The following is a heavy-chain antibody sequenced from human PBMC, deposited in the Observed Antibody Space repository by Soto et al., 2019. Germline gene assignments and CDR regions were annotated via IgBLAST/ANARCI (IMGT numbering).Heavy chain of an antibody. J-gene: IGHJ6*02. V-gene: IGHV1-69*18. D-gene: IGHD2-2*01. Sequence: QVQLVQSGAEVKRPGSSVKVSCKASGGAFNNYAIYWVRQAPGQGLEGLGTSVPVFQSVYYAPRFQGRLTINADGSTDTVYMTLNSLKSEDTAVYYCAREMPPTEDDYSYYSLNVWAQGTSDTVSS. CDR1: GGAFNNYA. CDR3: AREMPPTEDDYSYYSLNV. CDR2: SVPVFQSV.